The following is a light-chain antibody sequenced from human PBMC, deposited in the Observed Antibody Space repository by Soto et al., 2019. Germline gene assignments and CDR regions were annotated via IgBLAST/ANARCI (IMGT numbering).Light chain of an antibody. J-gene: IGKJ4*01. Sequence: EIVLTQSPGTLSLSPGDRATLSCRASQSVTSNYLAWYQQKPGQAPRLLLYGASRRAIGIPDRFSGSGSGTDFTLTISRLEPEDFALYYCQQYDTSPPLTFGGGTKVDIK. CDR1: QSVTSNY. CDR3: QQYDTSPPLT. CDR2: GAS. V-gene: IGKV3-20*01.